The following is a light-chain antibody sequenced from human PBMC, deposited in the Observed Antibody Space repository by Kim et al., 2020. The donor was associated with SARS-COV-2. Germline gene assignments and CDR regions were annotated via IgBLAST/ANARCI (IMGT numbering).Light chain of an antibody. V-gene: IGLV1-51*01. CDR3: ATWDSSLSVGV. CDR1: SSNIGNNP. Sequence: QSVLTQPPSVSAAPGQKVTISCSGSSSNIGNNPVSWYQQFPGTAPRLITYDNDKRPSGIPDRFSSSKSGTSATLGITGLRTGDEADYYCATWDSSLSVGVFGGGNQLGVL. CDR2: DND. J-gene: IGLJ3*02.